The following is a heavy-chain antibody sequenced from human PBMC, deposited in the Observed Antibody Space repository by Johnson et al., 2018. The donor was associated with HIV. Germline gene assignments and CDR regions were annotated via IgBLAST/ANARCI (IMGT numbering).Heavy chain of an antibody. CDR2: ISYDVSNK. CDR3: AKVPCSGYLFGRAFDI. CDR1: GFTFSSYG. Sequence: QVQLVESGGGVVQPGRSLRLSCAASGFTFSSYGMHWVRQAPGKGLEWVAVISYDVSNKYYADSVKGRFTISRDNSKNTLYLQMNSLRAEDTAVYYCAKVPCSGYLFGRAFDIWGQGTMVTVSS. D-gene: IGHD3-22*01. J-gene: IGHJ3*02. V-gene: IGHV3-30*18.